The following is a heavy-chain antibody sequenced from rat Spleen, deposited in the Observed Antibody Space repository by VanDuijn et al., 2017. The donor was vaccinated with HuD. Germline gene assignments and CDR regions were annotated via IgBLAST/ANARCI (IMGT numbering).Heavy chain of an antibody. J-gene: IGHJ2*01. CDR3: VRRDYGYPFDY. V-gene: IGHV5-25*01. CDR2: ISHSGGNT. D-gene: IGHD1-7*01. CDR1: GFTFSNYY. Sequence: EVLLVESGGGLVQPGRSMKLSCAASGFTFSNYYMAWVRQAPGKGLEWVASISHSGGNTYYPDSVKGRFTISRDNAKSTLYQQMDSLRSEDTATYYCVRRDYGYPFDYWGQGVVVTVSS.